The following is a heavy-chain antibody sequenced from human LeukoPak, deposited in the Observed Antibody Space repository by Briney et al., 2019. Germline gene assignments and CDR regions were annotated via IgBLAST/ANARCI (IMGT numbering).Heavy chain of an antibody. V-gene: IGHV1-24*01. CDR3: ATPFNNYYDSSGYHY. D-gene: IGHD3-22*01. J-gene: IGHJ4*02. CDR2: FDPEDGET. CDR1: GYTLTELS. Sequence: ASVKVSCKVSGYTLTELSMHWVRQAPGKGLEWMGGFDPEDGETIYAQKFQGRVTMTEDTSTDTAYMELSSLRSENTAVYYCATPFNNYYDSSGYHYWGQGTLVTVSS.